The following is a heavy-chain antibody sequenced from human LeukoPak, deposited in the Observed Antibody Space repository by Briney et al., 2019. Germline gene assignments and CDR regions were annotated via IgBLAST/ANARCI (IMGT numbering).Heavy chain of an antibody. Sequence: GGSLRLSCAASGFTFSTYEMNWVRQAPGKGLEWVSYITSSGNTIYYADSVKGRFTISRDNAKNSLYLQMHSLRADDTAVYYCARDFVSGSSDSFDIWGQGTMVTVSS. D-gene: IGHD1-26*01. J-gene: IGHJ3*02. V-gene: IGHV3-48*03. CDR2: ITSSGNTI. CDR3: ARDFVSGSSDSFDI. CDR1: GFTFSTYE.